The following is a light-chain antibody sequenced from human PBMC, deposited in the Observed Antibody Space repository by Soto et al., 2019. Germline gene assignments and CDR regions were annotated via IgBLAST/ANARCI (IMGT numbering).Light chain of an antibody. CDR2: GDN. CDR3: HSYDIRLHYYV. V-gene: IGLV1-40*01. J-gene: IGLJ1*01. CDR1: TANIGAPYD. Sequence: QSVLTQPPSVSGAPGQRVSISCTGSTANIGAPYDVHWYQHLPGTAPKLLIYGDNNRPSGVPDRFSGSKSGTSASLAITRLQAEDEADYYCHSYDIRLHYYVFATGTKATVL.